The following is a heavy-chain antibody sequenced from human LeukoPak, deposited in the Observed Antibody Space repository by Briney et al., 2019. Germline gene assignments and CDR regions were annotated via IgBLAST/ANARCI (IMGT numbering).Heavy chain of an antibody. V-gene: IGHV3-7*01. J-gene: IGHJ4*02. CDR2: RKQDGREK. D-gene: IGHD1-26*01. Sequence: GGSLRLSCAAPGFTFTAFGMGGVAQAPGKGLEGGANRKQDGREKYYVASVKGRFTISRDNAKTSLLLQMNSLRAEDTAVFYCARGRGWDLRYFDYWGQGTLVTVSS. CDR3: ARGRGWDLRYFDY. CDR1: GFTFTAFG.